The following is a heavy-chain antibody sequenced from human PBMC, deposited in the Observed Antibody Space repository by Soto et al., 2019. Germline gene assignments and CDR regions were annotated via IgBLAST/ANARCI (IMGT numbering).Heavy chain of an antibody. V-gene: IGHV6-1*01. D-gene: IGHD3-10*01. Sequence: PSQTLSLTCAISGDSVCRNSAAWSWIRQSPSRGLEWLGRTYYRSEWYTDYAVSVKSRITINPDISKNQFSLQLNSVTPEDTAVDYCARGGVVRGVRGFDYWGQGALVTVSS. CDR1: GDSVCRNSAA. CDR2: TYYRSEWYT. CDR3: ARGGVVRGVRGFDY. J-gene: IGHJ4*02.